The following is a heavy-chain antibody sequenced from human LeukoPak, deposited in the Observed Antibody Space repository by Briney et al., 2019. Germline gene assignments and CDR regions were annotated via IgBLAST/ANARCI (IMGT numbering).Heavy chain of an antibody. J-gene: IGHJ5*02. V-gene: IGHV3-30*03. Sequence: GGSLRLSCAASGFTFSSYGMHWVRQAPGKGLEWVVVTSSDGSNKFYADSVKGRFTIPRDNAKNSLYLQMNSLRAEDTAVYYCARDYAPIYYGSGSSNWFDPWGQGTLVTVSS. CDR1: GFTFSSYG. CDR2: TSSDGSNK. CDR3: ARDYAPIYYGSGSSNWFDP. D-gene: IGHD3-10*01.